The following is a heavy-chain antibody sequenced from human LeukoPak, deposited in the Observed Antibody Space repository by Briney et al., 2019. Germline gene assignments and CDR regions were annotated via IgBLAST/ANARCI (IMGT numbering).Heavy chain of an antibody. Sequence: GGSLRLSCAASGFAFSNYWLGWVRQAPGRGLEWVANMKQDGSEEYYVESVRGRFTISRDNAKNSLYLQMNSLRVEDTDVYYCARDRGPNTFDHWGQGTLVTVSS. J-gene: IGHJ4*02. CDR2: MKQDGSEE. CDR1: GFAFSNYW. CDR3: ARDRGPNTFDH. D-gene: IGHD3-10*01. V-gene: IGHV3-7*01.